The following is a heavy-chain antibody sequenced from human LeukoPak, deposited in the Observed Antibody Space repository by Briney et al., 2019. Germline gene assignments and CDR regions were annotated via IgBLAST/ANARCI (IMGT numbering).Heavy chain of an antibody. CDR3: ARDHGDCVQTTYYYYMDV. Sequence: ASVKVSCKASGYTFTNYGITWVRQAPGQGLEWMGWISVYNDNTNYAQNLQGRVTMTTDTSTSTAYIELRSLRSDDTAVYYCARDHGDCVQTTYYYYMDVWGKGTTVTVSS. CDR2: ISVYNDNT. D-gene: IGHD2-21*02. V-gene: IGHV1-18*01. CDR1: GYTFTNYG. J-gene: IGHJ6*03.